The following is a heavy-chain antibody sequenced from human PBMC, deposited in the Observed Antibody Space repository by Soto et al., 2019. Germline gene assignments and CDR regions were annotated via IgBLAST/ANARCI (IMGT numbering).Heavy chain of an antibody. D-gene: IGHD5-18*01. CDR3: ARDHPHSYGIYYFDY. CDR2: IYSSGST. J-gene: IGHJ4*02. Sequence: SETLSLTCTVSGGSISNYYWSWIRQPPGKGLEWIGYIYSSGSTNYNPSLKSRVTISADTSKNQVSLKLTSMTAADTAVYYCARDHPHSYGIYYFDYWGQGTLVTVSS. V-gene: IGHV4-59*01. CDR1: GGSISNYY.